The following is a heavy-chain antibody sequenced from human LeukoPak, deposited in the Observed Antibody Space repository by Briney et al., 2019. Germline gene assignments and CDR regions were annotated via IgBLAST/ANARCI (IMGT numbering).Heavy chain of an antibody. V-gene: IGHV3-20*04. CDR3: ARDPVTTGGYDPRFDY. D-gene: IGHD5-12*01. Sequence: GGSLRLSCAASGFTFDDYGMSWVRQAPGKGLEWVSGINWNGGSTGYADSVKGRFTISRDNAKNSLYLQMYSLRAEDTALYYCARDPVTTGGYDPRFDYWGQGTLVTVSS. CDR2: INWNGGST. J-gene: IGHJ4*02. CDR1: GFTFDDYG.